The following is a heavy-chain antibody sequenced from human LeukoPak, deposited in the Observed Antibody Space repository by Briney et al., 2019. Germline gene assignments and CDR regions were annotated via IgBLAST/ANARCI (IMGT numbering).Heavy chain of an antibody. D-gene: IGHD3-10*01. Sequence: PGGSLRLSCAASGFTFSSYGMGWVRQAPGKGLEWVSAISGSGGSTYYADSVKGRFTISRDNSKNTLYLQMNSLRAEDTAVYYCAASYGSGSYYNVFYYYYMDVWGKGTTVTISS. J-gene: IGHJ6*03. CDR2: ISGSGGST. CDR3: AASYGSGSYYNVFYYYYMDV. CDR1: GFTFSSYG. V-gene: IGHV3-23*01.